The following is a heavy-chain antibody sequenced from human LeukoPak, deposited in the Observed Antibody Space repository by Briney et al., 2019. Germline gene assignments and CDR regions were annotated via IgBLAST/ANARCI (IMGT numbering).Heavy chain of an antibody. CDR2: IYYSGST. D-gene: IGHD3-3*01. V-gene: IGHV4-31*03. CDR3: ARKVYDFWSGYHYYFDY. Sequence: SETLSLTCTVSGGSISSSSYYWSWIRQHPGKGLEWIGYIYYSGSTYYNPSLKSRVTISVDTSKNQFSLKLSSVTAADTAVYYCARKVYDFWSGYHYYFDYWGQGTLVTVSS. CDR1: GGSISSSSYY. J-gene: IGHJ4*02.